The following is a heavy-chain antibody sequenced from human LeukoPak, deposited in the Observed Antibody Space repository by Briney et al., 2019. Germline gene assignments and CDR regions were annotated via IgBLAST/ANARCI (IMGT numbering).Heavy chain of an antibody. D-gene: IGHD3-10*01. V-gene: IGHV4-30-4*01. CDR2: IYYSGST. J-gene: IGHJ4*02. Sequence: PSETLSLTCTVSGGSISSGDYYWSWIRQPPGKGLEWIGYIYYSGSTYYNPSLKSRVTISVDTSKNQFSLKLSSVTAADTAVYYCARIFHYYGSGSYGFDYRGQGTLVTVSS. CDR1: GGSISSGDYY. CDR3: ARIFHYYGSGSYGFDY.